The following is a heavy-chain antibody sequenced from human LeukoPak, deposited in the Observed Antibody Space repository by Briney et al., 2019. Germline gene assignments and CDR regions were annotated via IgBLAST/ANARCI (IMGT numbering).Heavy chain of an antibody. Sequence: SETLSLTCTVSGGSITGYFWSWIRQPPGKGLEWIGYIYYSGSTNYNPSLKSRVTISVDTSKNQFSLKLSSVTAADTAVYYCARDPGITIFGVANPDAFDIWGQGTMVTVSS. V-gene: IGHV4-59*01. J-gene: IGHJ3*02. D-gene: IGHD3-3*01. CDR3: ARDPGITIFGVANPDAFDI. CDR2: IYYSGST. CDR1: GGSITGYF.